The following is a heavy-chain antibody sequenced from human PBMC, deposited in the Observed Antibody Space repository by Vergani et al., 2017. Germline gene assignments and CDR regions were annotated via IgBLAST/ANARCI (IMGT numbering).Heavy chain of an antibody. Sequence: QVQLQESGPGLVKPSETLSLTCAVSGYSISSGYYWGWMRQPPEKGLEWIGSIYHSGITYYNPSLRSRITISVDTSKNTVYLQINSLRAEDTAFYYCADLYGDDGFSPFWGQGTLVTVSS. J-gene: IGHJ4*02. V-gene: IGHV4-38-2*01. CDR1: GYSISSGYY. CDR2: IYHSGIT. CDR3: ADLYGDDGFSPF. D-gene: IGHD2-21*01.